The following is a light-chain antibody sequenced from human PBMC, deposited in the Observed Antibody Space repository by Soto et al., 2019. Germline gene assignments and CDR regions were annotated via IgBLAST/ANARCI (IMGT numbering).Light chain of an antibody. V-gene: IGLV2-8*01. CDR1: SSDVGGYNY. CDR2: EVT. J-gene: IGLJ2*01. CDR3: SSYAGINKVV. Sequence: QSALTQPPSASASPGQSVTISCTGTSSDVGGYNYVSWYQQYPGKAPKLMIYEVTKRPSGVPDRFSGSKSGNTASLTVSGLQAEDEADYYCSSYAGINKVVFGGGSKLTVL.